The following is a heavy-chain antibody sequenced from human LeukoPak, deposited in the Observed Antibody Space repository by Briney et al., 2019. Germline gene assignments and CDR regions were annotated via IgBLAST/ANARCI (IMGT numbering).Heavy chain of an antibody. J-gene: IGHJ4*02. CDR1: GYTFTSYG. CDR3: ARDKAQWLASVDY. Sequence: ASVKVSCKASGYTFTSYGISWVRQAPGQGLEWMGWINVGNGNTKYSQKFQGRVTITRDTSASTAYMELSSLRSEDTAVYYCARDKAQWLASVDYWGQGTLVTVSS. V-gene: IGHV1-3*01. CDR2: INVGNGNT. D-gene: IGHD6-19*01.